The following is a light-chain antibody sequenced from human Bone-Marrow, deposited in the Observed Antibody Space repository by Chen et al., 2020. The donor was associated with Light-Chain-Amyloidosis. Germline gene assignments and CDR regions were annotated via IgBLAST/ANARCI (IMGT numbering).Light chain of an antibody. V-gene: IGLV3-25*03. CDR3: QSTDSGGNYEVM. CDR2: RDT. CDR1: ELPTKY. J-gene: IGLJ3*02. Sequence: SYELTQPPSVSVSPGQTARITCPGDELPTKYAHWYQQKPGQAPVLVIHRDTERPSGLSGRFSGSSTGTTTTLTISGVQAEDEADCLCQSTDSGGNYEVMFGRGTKLTVL.